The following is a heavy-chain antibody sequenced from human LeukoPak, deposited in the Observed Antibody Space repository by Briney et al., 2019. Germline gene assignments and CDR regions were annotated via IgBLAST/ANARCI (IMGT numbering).Heavy chain of an antibody. CDR3: ARGYYGDCQS. CDR2: ISSSGSTI. V-gene: IGHV3-48*03. J-gene: IGHJ3*01. D-gene: IGHD4-17*01. Sequence: PGGSLRLXCAASGFTFNSYEMNWVRQAPGKGLEWVSYISSSGSTIYYADSVKGRFTISRDNAKNSLYLQMNSLRAEDTAVYYCARGYYGDCQSWGQGTMVTVSS. CDR1: GFTFNSYE.